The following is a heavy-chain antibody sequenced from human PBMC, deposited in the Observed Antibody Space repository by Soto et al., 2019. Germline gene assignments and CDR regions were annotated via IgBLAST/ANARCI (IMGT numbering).Heavy chain of an antibody. J-gene: IGHJ4*02. D-gene: IGHD3-22*01. Sequence: SETLSLTCTVSGGSISSYYWSWIRQPPGKGLEWIGYIYYSGSTNYNPSLKSRVTISVDTSKNQFSLKLSSVTAADTAVYYCAIGRKYYYDSSPFDYWGQGTLVTVPS. CDR1: GGSISSYY. CDR2: IYYSGST. V-gene: IGHV4-59*01. CDR3: AIGRKYYYDSSPFDY.